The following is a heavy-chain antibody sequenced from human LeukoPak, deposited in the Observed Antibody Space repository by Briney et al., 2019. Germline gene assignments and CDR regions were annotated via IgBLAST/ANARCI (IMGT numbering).Heavy chain of an antibody. CDR1: GGSFSGYY. J-gene: IGHJ4*02. D-gene: IGHD3-22*01. CDR3: ARGQGTYYYDSSGYVYYY. CDR2: INHSGST. V-gene: IGHV4-34*01. Sequence: SETLSLTCAVYGGSFSGYYWSWIRQPPGEGLEWIGEINHSGSTNYNPSLKSRVTISVDTSKNQFSLKLSSVTAADTAVYYCARGQGTYYYDSSGYVYYYWGQGTLVTVSS.